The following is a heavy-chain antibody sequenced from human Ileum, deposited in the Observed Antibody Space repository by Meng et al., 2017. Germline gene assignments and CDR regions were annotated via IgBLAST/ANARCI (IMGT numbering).Heavy chain of an antibody. Sequence: GPVRGAGPGLVRPSGTLSLACAVSGTWWSWGRQPAGKGLEWIGEIFQSGRTNYNPSLKSRVTISIDKSKSQISLQLSAVTAADTAVYSCATSNDRDVYYLGYWGQGTLVTVSS. V-gene: IGHV4-4*02. CDR1: GTW. D-gene: IGHD3-22*01. CDR3: ATSNDRDVYYLGY. CDR2: IFQSGRT. J-gene: IGHJ4*02.